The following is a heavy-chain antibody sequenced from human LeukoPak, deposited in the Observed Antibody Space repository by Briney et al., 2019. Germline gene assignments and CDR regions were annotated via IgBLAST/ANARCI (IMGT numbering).Heavy chain of an antibody. CDR2: IKSDGSST. J-gene: IGHJ4*02. CDR1: GFTFSNYW. D-gene: IGHD6-19*01. Sequence: PGGSLRLSCAASGFTFSNYWMHWVRQAPGKGLVWVSRIKSDGSSTSYADSVKGRFTISRDNAKNSLYLQMNSLRAEDTAVYYCARAIAVAGTRGAFDYWGQGTLVTVSS. V-gene: IGHV3-74*01. CDR3: ARAIAVAGTRGAFDY.